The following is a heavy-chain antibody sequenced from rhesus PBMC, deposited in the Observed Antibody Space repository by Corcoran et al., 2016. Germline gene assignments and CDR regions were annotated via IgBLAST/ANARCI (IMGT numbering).Heavy chain of an antibody. CDR2: IGGSSGST. CDR1: GYSISSGYG. J-gene: IGHJ5-1*01. CDR3: ADPTGFV. Sequence: QVQLQESGPGLVKPSETLSLTCAVSGYSISSGYGWSWIRQPPGEGLEWIGYIGGSSGSTNYNPSLKSRVTISKDTSKNQFSLKLSSVTAADTAVYYCADPTGFVWGPGVLVTVSS. V-gene: IGHV4-127*01. D-gene: IGHD3-34*01.